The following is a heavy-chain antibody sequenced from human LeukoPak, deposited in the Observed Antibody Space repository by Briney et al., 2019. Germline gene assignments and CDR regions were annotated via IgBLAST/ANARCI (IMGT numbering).Heavy chain of an antibody. V-gene: IGHV4-4*07. Sequence: PSETLSLTCTVSGGSISSYYWSWIRQPAGKGLEWIGRIYTSGSTNYNPSLKSRVTISVDTSKNQFSLKLSSVTAADTAVYYCARAEVVGSSGWYAGAYYFDYWGQGTLVTVSS. CDR2: IYTSGST. J-gene: IGHJ4*02. CDR1: GGSISSYY. CDR3: ARAEVVGSSGWYAGAYYFDY. D-gene: IGHD6-19*01.